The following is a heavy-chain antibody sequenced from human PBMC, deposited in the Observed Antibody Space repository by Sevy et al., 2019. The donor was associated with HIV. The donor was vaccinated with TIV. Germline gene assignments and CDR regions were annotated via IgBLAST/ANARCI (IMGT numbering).Heavy chain of an antibody. J-gene: IGHJ4*02. D-gene: IGHD2-8*01. CDR2: LAFGCGRI. V-gene: IGHV3-23*01. CDR3: AREGCTRPHDH. CDR1: GFNFNIYS. Sequence: GSLRLSCVASGFNFNIYSMSWVRQAPGKGLEWVSTLAFGCGRINHADSVQGRFTMSRDDSKKTVYLEMNSLRAEDTAVYYCAREGCTRPHDHWGQGTLVTVSS.